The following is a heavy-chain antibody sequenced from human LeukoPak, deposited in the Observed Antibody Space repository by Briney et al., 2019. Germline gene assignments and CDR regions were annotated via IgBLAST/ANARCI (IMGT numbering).Heavy chain of an antibody. D-gene: IGHD6-13*01. CDR3: AKAESSNWYWYFDL. V-gene: IGHV3-53*01. CDR2: IYSGGST. CDR1: GLTFNNYA. J-gene: IGHJ2*01. Sequence: PGGSLRLSCEASGLTFNNYAMHWVRQAPGKGLEWVSVIYSGGSTYYADSVKGRFTISRDNSKNTLYLQMNILRAEDTAVYYCAKAESSNWYWYFDLRGRGTLVTVSS.